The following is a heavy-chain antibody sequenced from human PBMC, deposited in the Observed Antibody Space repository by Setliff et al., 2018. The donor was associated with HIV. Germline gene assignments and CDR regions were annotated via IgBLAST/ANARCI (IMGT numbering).Heavy chain of an antibody. V-gene: IGHV1-2*02. CDR3: ARAVGGSNYFDYSGYQDF. Sequence: ASVKVSCKSSGYTFTGSFMHWVRQAPGQGLEWMGWINCNSGGTYYAQNFQGRVTMTRDTSINTAYMELRSLKSEDTAVYYCARAVGGSNYFDYSGYQDFWGQGTRVTVSS. D-gene: IGHD3-22*01. CDR1: GYTFTGSF. CDR2: INCNSGGT. J-gene: IGHJ4*02.